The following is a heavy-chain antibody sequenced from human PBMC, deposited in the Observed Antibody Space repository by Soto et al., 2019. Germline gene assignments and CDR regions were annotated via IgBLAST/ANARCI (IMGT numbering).Heavy chain of an antibody. CDR2: ITVGGDVT. D-gene: IGHD4-4*01. CDR1: GFTFSAYA. Sequence: PGGSLRVSCVASGFTFSAYAMTWVRQAPGRGLEWVSSITVGGDVTTYADSVRGRFTISRDNSKNTLYLQMNSLRAEDTAVYYCMRDPNSDYIGAFDSWGQGTLVSVSS. J-gene: IGHJ3*01. V-gene: IGHV3-23*01. CDR3: MRDPNSDYIGAFDS.